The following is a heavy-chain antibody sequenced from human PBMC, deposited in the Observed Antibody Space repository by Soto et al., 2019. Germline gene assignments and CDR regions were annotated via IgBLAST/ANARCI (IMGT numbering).Heavy chain of an antibody. V-gene: IGHV3-48*01. D-gene: IGHD4-17*01. Sequence: PGGSLRLSCAASGFTFSSDWMHWVRQAPGKGLEWVSYISSSSSTIYYADSVKGRFTISRDNAKNSLYLQMNSLRAEDTAVYYCARDLNYGLFDYWGQGTLVTVSS. J-gene: IGHJ4*02. CDR2: ISSSSSTI. CDR1: GFTFSSDW. CDR3: ARDLNYGLFDY.